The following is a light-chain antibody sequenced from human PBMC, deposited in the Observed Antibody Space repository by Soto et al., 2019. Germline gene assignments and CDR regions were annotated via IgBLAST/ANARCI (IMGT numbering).Light chain of an antibody. CDR1: SSDIGSYNY. CDR2: DVT. CDR3: TSYTSSYTYV. V-gene: IGLV2-14*03. J-gene: IGLJ1*01. Sequence: QSVLTQPASVSGPPGQSITVSCTGTSSDIGSYNYVSWYQQHPGKAPKLMIYDVTNRPSGVSNRFSGSKSGNTASLTISGLQAEDEADYYCTSYTSSYTYVFGTGTKVTVL.